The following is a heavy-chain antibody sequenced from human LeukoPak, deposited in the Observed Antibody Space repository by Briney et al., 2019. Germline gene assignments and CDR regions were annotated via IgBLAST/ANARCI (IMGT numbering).Heavy chain of an antibody. Sequence: GGSLRLSCAASGFTFSSYSMNWVRQAPGKGLEWVSYISSSTIYYADSVKGRFTISRDNAKNSLYLQMNSLRAEDTAVYYCARDPPGDIVVVPAAMRFDPWGQGTLVTVSS. CDR1: GFTFSSYS. D-gene: IGHD2-2*01. V-gene: IGHV3-48*01. J-gene: IGHJ5*02. CDR2: ISSSTI. CDR3: ARDPPGDIVVVPAAMRFDP.